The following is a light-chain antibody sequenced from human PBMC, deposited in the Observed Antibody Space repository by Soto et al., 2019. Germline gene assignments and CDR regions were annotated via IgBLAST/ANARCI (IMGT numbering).Light chain of an antibody. V-gene: IGLV2-18*02. Sequence: LTQPPSVSGSPRQSVTISCTGTSSDVGSYNRVSWYQQPPGTAPKLMIYEVSNRPSGVPDRFSGSKSGNTASLTISGLQAEDEADYYCSSYTSSSTLGVFGTGTKVTVL. CDR1: SSDVGSYNR. CDR2: EVS. J-gene: IGLJ1*01. CDR3: SSYTSSSTLGV.